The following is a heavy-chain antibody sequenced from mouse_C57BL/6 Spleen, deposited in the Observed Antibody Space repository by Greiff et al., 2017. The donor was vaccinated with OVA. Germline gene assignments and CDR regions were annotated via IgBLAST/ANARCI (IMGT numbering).Heavy chain of an antibody. D-gene: IGHD2-4*01. CDR1: GYTFTDYN. CDR2: INPNNGGT. CDR3: ARAYYDYDKGFAY. V-gene: IGHV1-18*01. J-gene: IGHJ3*01. Sequence: EVQLKQSGPELVKPGASVKIPCKASGYTFTDYNMDWVKQSHGKSLEWIGDINPNNGGTIYNQKFKGKATLTVDKSSSTAYMELRSLTSEDTAVYYCARAYYDYDKGFAYWGQGTLVTVSA.